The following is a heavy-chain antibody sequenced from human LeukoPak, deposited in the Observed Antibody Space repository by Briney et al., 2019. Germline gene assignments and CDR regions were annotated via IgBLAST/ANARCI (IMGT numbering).Heavy chain of an antibody. D-gene: IGHD3-9*01. V-gene: IGHV4-59*12. CDR3: AREAVDILWAFDI. CDR1: GGSISLYH. Sequence: EPSETLSLTCTVSGGSISLYHWSWVWQSPGKGLDWLGYIHHSGTTNYDPSLKSRVTISIDTSKNQFSLKLSSVTAADTAVYYCAREAVDILWAFDIWGQGAMVTVSS. J-gene: IGHJ3*02. CDR2: IHHSGTT.